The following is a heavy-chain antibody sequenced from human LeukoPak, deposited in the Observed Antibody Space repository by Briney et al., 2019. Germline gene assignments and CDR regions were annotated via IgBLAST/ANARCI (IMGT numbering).Heavy chain of an antibody. CDR3: ARARRDYYGMDV. V-gene: IGHV3-9*01. Sequence: GGSLRLSCAASGFDFHDYMMHWVRQPPGKGLEWVSEISWNGDTIGYADSVKGRFIISRDNARRSLYLQMNSLRAEDTAVYYCARARRDYYGMDVWGQGTTVTVSS. J-gene: IGHJ6*02. CDR1: GFDFHDYM. CDR2: ISWNGDTI.